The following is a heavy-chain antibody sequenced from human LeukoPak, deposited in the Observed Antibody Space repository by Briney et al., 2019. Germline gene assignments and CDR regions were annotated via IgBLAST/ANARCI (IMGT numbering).Heavy chain of an antibody. V-gene: IGHV3-11*01. Sequence: GGSLRLSCAASGFTFRNYYMSWLRHAPGKGLEWILYISAGGDTIYYADSVKGRFTISRDNTKNLLFLQMASLRAEDTAVYYCARIPIVGATNAYYYGMDVWGQGTTVTVSS. CDR2: ISAGGDTI. CDR3: ARIPIVGATNAYYYGMDV. J-gene: IGHJ6*02. CDR1: GFTFRNYY. D-gene: IGHD1-26*01.